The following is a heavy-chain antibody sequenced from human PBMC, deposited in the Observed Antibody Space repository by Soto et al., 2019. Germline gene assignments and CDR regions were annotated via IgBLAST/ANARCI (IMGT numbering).Heavy chain of an antibody. CDR1: GFTFSGSA. Sequence: GSLRLSCAASGFTFSGSAMHWVRQASVKVPEVVVRIRSKANSYATAYAASVKGRFTISRDDSKNTAYLQMNSLKTEDTAVYYCTRAGIAVAGTHYYYGMDVWGQGTTVTVSS. D-gene: IGHD6-19*01. V-gene: IGHV3-73*01. CDR3: TRAGIAVAGTHYYYGMDV. J-gene: IGHJ6*02. CDR2: IRSKANSYAT.